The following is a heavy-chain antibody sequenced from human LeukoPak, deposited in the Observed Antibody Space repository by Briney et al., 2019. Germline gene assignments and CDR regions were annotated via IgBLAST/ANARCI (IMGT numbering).Heavy chain of an antibody. CDR3: ARGPMRSSWYAQH. Sequence: SETLSLTCAVYGGSFSGYYWSWIRQPPGKGLEWIGEINHSGSTNYNPSLKSRVTISVDTSKNQFSLKLSSVTAADTAVYYCARGPMRSSWYAQHWGQGTLVTVSS. D-gene: IGHD6-13*01. CDR2: INHSGST. CDR1: GGSFSGYY. J-gene: IGHJ1*01. V-gene: IGHV4-34*01.